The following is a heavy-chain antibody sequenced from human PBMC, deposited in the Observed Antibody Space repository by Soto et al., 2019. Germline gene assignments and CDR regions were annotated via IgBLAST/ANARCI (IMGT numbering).Heavy chain of an antibody. D-gene: IGHD2-2*01. CDR1: GFTFSSYS. V-gene: IGHV3-21*01. CDR3: ATLGGYCSSTSCYWPYYYMDV. Sequence: EVQLVESGGGLVKPGGSLRLSCAASGFTFSSYSMNWVRQAPGKGLEWVSSISSSSSYIYYADSVKGRFTISRDNAKHSLYLQMNSRRAEDTAVYYCATLGGYCSSTSCYWPYYYMDVWGKGTTVTVFS. CDR2: ISSSSSYI. J-gene: IGHJ6*03.